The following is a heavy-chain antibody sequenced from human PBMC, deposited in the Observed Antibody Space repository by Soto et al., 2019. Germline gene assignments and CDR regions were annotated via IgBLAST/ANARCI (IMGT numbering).Heavy chain of an antibody. Sequence: QLQLQESGSGLVKPSQTLSLTCAVSGGSISSGGYSWSWIRQPPGKGLEWIGYIYHSGSTYYNPSLKSRVTITVDRSKHLFSLKLSSVAAADTAVYYCAGGIAARPFGYWGQGTLVTVSS. CDR2: IYHSGST. J-gene: IGHJ4*02. V-gene: IGHV4-30-2*01. CDR3: AGGIAARPFGY. CDR1: GGSISSGGYS. D-gene: IGHD6-6*01.